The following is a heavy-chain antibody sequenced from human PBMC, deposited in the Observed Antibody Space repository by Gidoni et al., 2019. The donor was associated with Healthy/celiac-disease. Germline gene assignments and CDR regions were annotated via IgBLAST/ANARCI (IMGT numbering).Heavy chain of an antibody. D-gene: IGHD4-17*01. CDR2: IYYSGST. J-gene: IGHJ4*02. Sequence: QVQLQESGPGLVKPSENLSLTRTVSGGSISSYYWSWIRQPPGKGLEWIGYIYYSGSTNYNPSLKSRVTISVDTSKNQFSLKLSSVTAADTAVYYCARGLRWGFDYWGQGTLVTVSS. V-gene: IGHV4-59*01. CDR3: ARGLRWGFDY. CDR1: GGSISSYY.